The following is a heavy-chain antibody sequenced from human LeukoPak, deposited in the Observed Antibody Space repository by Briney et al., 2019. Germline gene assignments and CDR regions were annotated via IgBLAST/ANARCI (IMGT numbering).Heavy chain of an antibody. V-gene: IGHV4-59*08. D-gene: IGHD3-22*01. Sequence: PSETLSLTCTVSGGSTSGYYWSWIRQSPDKGLVWIGYMYYSGSTNYNPSLKSRVTISIDMSKNQFSLTLSSVTAADAALYYCTRHFTYYYDSSGYPRDAFDIWGQGTMVTVSS. CDR2: MYYSGST. CDR1: GGSTSGYY. J-gene: IGHJ3*02. CDR3: TRHFTYYYDSSGYPRDAFDI.